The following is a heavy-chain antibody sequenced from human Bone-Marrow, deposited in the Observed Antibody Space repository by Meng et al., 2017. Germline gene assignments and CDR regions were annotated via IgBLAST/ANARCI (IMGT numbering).Heavy chain of an antibody. D-gene: IGHD5-18*01. Sequence: KVSCKGSGYSFTSYWIGWVRQMPGKGLEWMGIIYPGDSDTRYSPSFQGQVTISADKSISTAYLQWSSLKASDTAMYYCAREGYGWTYYYYGMDVWGQGTTVTVSS. V-gene: IGHV5-51*01. CDR3: AREGYGWTYYYYGMDV. J-gene: IGHJ6*02. CDR2: IYPGDSDT. CDR1: GYSFTSYW.